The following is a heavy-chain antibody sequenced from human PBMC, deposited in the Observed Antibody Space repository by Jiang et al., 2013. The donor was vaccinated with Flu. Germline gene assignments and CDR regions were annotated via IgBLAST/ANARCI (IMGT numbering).Heavy chain of an antibody. CDR3: ARGLTHSWRYYVSDF. CDR1: GFTFNTYA. V-gene: IGHV3-30*04. D-gene: IGHD1-26*01. CDR2: ISSDGTNK. Sequence: VQLVESGGGVVQPGRSLRLSCAASGFTFNTYALHWVRQAPGKGLEWVAVISSDGTNKYYADSVKGRFTISRDNAKSTVDLQLNSLRTEDTAVYYCARGLTHSWRYYVSDFWGQGTLVTVSS. J-gene: IGHJ4*02.